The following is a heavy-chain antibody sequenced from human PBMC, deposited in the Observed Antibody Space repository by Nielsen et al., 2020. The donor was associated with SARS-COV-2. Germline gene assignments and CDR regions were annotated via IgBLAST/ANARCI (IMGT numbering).Heavy chain of an antibody. CDR1: GGSVSSGSHY. Sequence: SETLSLTCIVSGGSVSSGSHYWSWIRQPPGKGLEWIGYIYYSGSTKYNPSLKSRVTISVDRSKNQFSLELSSVTAADTAVYYCARDRAGVSFGIWGQGTMVTVSS. D-gene: IGHD2-8*01. CDR3: ARDRAGVSFGI. J-gene: IGHJ3*02. V-gene: IGHV4-61*01. CDR2: IYYSGST.